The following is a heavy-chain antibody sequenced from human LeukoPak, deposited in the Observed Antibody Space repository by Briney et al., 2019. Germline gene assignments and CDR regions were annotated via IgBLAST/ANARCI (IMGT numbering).Heavy chain of an antibody. D-gene: IGHD4/OR15-4a*01. CDR1: GFTFSSYR. J-gene: IGHJ4*02. CDR3: ARRAGAYSHPYDY. V-gene: IGHV3-21*04. Sequence: GSLRLSCAASGFTFSSYRMNWVRQAPGKGLEWVSSISRSSSYINYVDSVKGRFTISRDNSKNTLYLQMNSLRAEDTAVYYCARRAGAYSHPYDYWGQGTLVTVSS. CDR2: ISRSSSYI.